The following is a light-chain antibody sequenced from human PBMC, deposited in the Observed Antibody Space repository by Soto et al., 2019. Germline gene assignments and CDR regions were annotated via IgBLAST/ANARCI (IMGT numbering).Light chain of an antibody. Sequence: QSVLTQPPSASGSPGQSVAISCTGTSSNVGGYNHVSLYQQHPGKATNFMIYEDNKRPSGVPDRFSGSKSGNTAFLTVSGLQSEDEADYDCSSYAGSRNVFGTGTNVTVL. J-gene: IGLJ1*01. CDR2: EDN. V-gene: IGLV2-8*01. CDR3: SSYAGSRNV. CDR1: SSNVGGYNH.